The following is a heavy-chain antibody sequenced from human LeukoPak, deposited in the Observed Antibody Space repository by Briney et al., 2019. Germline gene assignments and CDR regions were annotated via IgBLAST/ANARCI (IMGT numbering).Heavy chain of an antibody. D-gene: IGHD3-16*01. CDR3: ARGTVWRLGSYGLDV. Sequence: PGGSLRLSCAASGFTVSSNYMSWVRQAPGKGLEWVSVIYSGGSTYYGESVKGRFTISRDNSKNTVYLQMNALRAEDSAVYYCARGTVWRLGSYGLDVWGQGTTVTVSS. V-gene: IGHV3-53*01. CDR1: GFTVSSNY. J-gene: IGHJ6*02. CDR2: IYSGGST.